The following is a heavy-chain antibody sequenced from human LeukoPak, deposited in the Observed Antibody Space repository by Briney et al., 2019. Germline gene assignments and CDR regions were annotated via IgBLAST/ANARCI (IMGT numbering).Heavy chain of an antibody. CDR3: ARHDVTGFYYDSSGYQGFDY. CDR1: GGSISSSSYY. CDR2: INHSGST. D-gene: IGHD3-22*01. J-gene: IGHJ4*02. V-gene: IGHV4-39*01. Sequence: SETLSLTCTVSGGSISSSSYYWGWIRQPPGKGLEWIGEINHSGSTNYTPSLKSRVTISVDTSRDQFSLKLSSVIAADTAVYYCARHDVTGFYYDSSGYQGFDYWGQGTLVTVSS.